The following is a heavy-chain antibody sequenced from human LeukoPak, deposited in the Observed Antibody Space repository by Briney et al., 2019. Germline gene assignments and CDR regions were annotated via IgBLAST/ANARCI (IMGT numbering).Heavy chain of an antibody. J-gene: IGHJ4*02. Sequence: SETLSLTCAVYGGSFSGYYWSWIRQPPGKGLEWIGEINHSGSTNYNPSLKSRVTISVDTSKNQFSLKLNSVTAADTAVYYCARIAAAGSFDYWGQGTLVTVSS. CDR2: INHSGST. CDR3: ARIAAAGSFDY. D-gene: IGHD6-13*01. CDR1: GGSFSGYY. V-gene: IGHV4-34*01.